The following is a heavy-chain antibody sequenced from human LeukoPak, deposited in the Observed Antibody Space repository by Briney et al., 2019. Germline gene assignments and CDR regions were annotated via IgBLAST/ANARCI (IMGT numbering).Heavy chain of an antibody. J-gene: IGHJ4*02. CDR2: IYSSGNT. CDR3: ARGPITIFGSPSYYFDY. Sequence: PSETLSLTCTVSGDSITSGRYYWSWIRQPAGKELEWIVRIYSSGNTDYHPYIVSFKSRVTISVDTSKNQFSLKLSSVTAADTAVYYCARGPITIFGSPSYYFDYWGQGTLVTVSS. V-gene: IGHV4-61*02. CDR1: GDSITSGRYY. D-gene: IGHD3-3*01.